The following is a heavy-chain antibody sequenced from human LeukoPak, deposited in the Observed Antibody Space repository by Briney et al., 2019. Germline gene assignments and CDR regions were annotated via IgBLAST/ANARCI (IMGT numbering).Heavy chain of an antibody. V-gene: IGHV1-2*02. D-gene: IGHD3-16*01. CDR1: GYTFTGYY. J-gene: IGHJ4*02. CDR2: INPNSGGT. CDR3: ARWGELFTPFDY. Sequence: ASVKVSCKASGYTFTGYYMHWVRQAPGQGLEWMGWINPNSGGTNYAQKLQGRVTMTRDTSISTAYMELSRLRSDDTAVYYCARWGELFTPFDYWGQGTLVTVSS.